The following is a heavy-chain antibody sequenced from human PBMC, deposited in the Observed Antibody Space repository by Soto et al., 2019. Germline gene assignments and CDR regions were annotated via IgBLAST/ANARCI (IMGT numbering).Heavy chain of an antibody. Sequence: SETLSLTCTVSGGTFSSGSYYWSWIRQPPGKELEWIGYVYCSGSTNYNPSLKSRVTISVDTSKNQFSLKMSSVTAADTSVYYGARLLYGSGSYYNFDYWGQGTLVTVSS. CDR1: GGTFSSGSYY. CDR2: VYCSGST. V-gene: IGHV4-61*01. CDR3: ARLLYGSGSYYNFDY. D-gene: IGHD3-10*01. J-gene: IGHJ4*02.